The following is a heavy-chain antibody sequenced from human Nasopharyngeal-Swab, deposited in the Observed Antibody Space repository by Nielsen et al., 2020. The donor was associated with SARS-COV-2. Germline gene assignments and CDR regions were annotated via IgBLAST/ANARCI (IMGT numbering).Heavy chain of an antibody. D-gene: IGHD3-22*01. CDR2: ISAYNGNT. J-gene: IGHJ3*02. V-gene: IGHV1-18*01. CDR1: GYTFTSYG. Sequence: ASVKASCKASGYTFTSYGISWVRQAPGQGLEWMGWISAYNGNTNYAQKLQGRVTMTTDTSTSTAYMELRSLRSDDTAVYYCARDLTMIDAFDIWGQGTMVTVSS. CDR3: ARDLTMIDAFDI.